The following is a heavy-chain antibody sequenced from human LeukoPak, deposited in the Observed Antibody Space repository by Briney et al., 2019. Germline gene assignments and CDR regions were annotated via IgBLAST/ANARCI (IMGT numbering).Heavy chain of an antibody. D-gene: IGHD3-22*01. Sequence: SETLSLTCTVSGGSISSHYWSWIRQPPGKGLEWIGYIYYSGGTNYNPSLKSRVTISVDTSKNQFSLKLSSVTAADTAVYYCARVWSEYYYDSSGYDPWGQGTLVTVSS. V-gene: IGHV4-59*11. CDR3: ARVWSEYYYDSSGYDP. J-gene: IGHJ5*02. CDR1: GGSISSHY. CDR2: IYYSGGT.